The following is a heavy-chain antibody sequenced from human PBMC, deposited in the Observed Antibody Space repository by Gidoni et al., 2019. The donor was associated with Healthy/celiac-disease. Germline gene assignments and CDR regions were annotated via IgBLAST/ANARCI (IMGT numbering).Heavy chain of an antibody. D-gene: IGHD5-12*01. CDR1: GFTFSSYS. Sequence: EVQLVESGGGLVKPVGSLRLSCSSSGFTFSSYSMNWVRQAPGKGLEWVSSISSSSSYIYYADSVKGRFTISRDNAKNSLYLQMNSLRAEDTAVYYCAGQRGYSGYGWGQGTLVTVSS. CDR3: AGQRGYSGYG. V-gene: IGHV3-21*01. CDR2: ISSSSSYI. J-gene: IGHJ4*02.